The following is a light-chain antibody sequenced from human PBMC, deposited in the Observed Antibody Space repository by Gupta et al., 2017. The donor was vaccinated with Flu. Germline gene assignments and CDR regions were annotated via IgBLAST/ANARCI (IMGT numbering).Light chain of an antibody. J-gene: IGKJ1*01. CDR1: QSVLYHSNNKNY. Sequence: DIVMTQSPDSLAVSLGERATINCKSSQSVLYHSNNKNYLAWYQQKPGQPPKLLISWASTRESGVPDRFSGSGSGTDFTLTISSLQAEDVAVYYCQQYDSSPKAFGQGTKVEIK. V-gene: IGKV4-1*01. CDR3: QQYDSSPKA. CDR2: WAS.